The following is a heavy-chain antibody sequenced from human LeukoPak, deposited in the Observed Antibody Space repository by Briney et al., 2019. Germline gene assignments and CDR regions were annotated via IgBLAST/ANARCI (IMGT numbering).Heavy chain of an antibody. Sequence: SETLSLTCTVSGYSITSGYYWGWIRQPPGKGLEWIGSIYHSGNTYYNPSLKSRVTISVDTSKNQFSLKLSSVTAADTAVYYCARVRRDCSGGSCYDYYGMDVWGQGTTVTVSS. D-gene: IGHD2-15*01. J-gene: IGHJ6*02. CDR2: IYHSGNT. CDR1: GYSITSGYY. CDR3: ARVRRDCSGGSCYDYYGMDV. V-gene: IGHV4-38-2*02.